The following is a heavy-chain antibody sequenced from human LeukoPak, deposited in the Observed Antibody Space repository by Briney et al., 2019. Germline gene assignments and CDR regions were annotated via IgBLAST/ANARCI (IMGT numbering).Heavy chain of an antibody. V-gene: IGHV4-34*01. D-gene: IGHD5-18*01. J-gene: IGHJ4*02. CDR3: ARDNVDTATLYYFDY. CDR1: GGSFSGYY. CDR2: INQSGST. Sequence: SETLSLTCAVYGGSFSGYYWSWIRQPPGKGLEWIGEINQSGSTNYNPSLKSRVTISVDTSKNQFSLKLSSVTAADTAVYYCARDNVDTATLYYFDYWGQGTLVTVSS.